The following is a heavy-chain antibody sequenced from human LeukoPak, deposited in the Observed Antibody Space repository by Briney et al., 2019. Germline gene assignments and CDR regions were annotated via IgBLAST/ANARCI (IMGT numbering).Heavy chain of an antibody. J-gene: IGHJ4*02. Sequence: PGGSLRLSCAASGFTFSSYAMSWVRQAPGKGLEWVSAISGSSGSTYYADSVKGRFTISRDNSKNTLYLQMNSLRAEDTAVYYCAKDRYYYDSSGYYSSPFDYWGQGTLVTVSS. V-gene: IGHV3-23*01. CDR2: ISGSSGST. CDR1: GFTFSSYA. D-gene: IGHD3-22*01. CDR3: AKDRYYYDSSGYYSSPFDY.